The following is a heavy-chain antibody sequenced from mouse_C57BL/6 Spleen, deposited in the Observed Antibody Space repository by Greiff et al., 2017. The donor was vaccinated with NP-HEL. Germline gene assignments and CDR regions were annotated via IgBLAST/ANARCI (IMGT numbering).Heavy chain of an antibody. CDR2: INPNYGTT. V-gene: IGHV1-39*01. J-gene: IGHJ4*01. D-gene: IGHD1-1*01. CDR1: GYSFTDYN. Sequence: VQLQQSGPELVKPGASVKISCKASGYSFTDYNMNWVKQSNGKSLEWIGVINPNYGTTSYNQKFKGKVTLTVDQSSSTAYMQLNSLTSEDSAVYYCARSFITTVVGPWYAMDYWGQGTSVTVSS. CDR3: ARSFITTVVGPWYAMDY.